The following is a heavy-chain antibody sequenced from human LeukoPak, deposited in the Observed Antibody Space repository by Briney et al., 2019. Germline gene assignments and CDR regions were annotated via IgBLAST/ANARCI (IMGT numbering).Heavy chain of an antibody. V-gene: IGHV3-23*01. Sequence: GGSLRLSCAASGFTFSSYAMSWVRQAPGKGLEWASAISGSGSTYYADSVKGRFTISRDNSKNTLYLQMNSLRAEDTAVYYCAKEDLRDYGFGNWGQGTLVTVSS. CDR2: ISGSGST. D-gene: IGHD4-17*01. CDR3: AKEDLRDYGFGN. CDR1: GFTFSSYA. J-gene: IGHJ4*02.